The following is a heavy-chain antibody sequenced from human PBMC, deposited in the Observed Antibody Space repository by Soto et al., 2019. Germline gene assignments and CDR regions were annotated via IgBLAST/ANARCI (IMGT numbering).Heavy chain of an antibody. CDR3: AREDYYDSSGHDPDAFDI. CDR1: GFTFSSYA. Sequence: QVQLVESGGGVVQPGRSLRLSCAASGFTFSSYAMHWVRQAPGKGLEWVAVISYDGSNKYYADSVKGRFTISRDNSKNTLYLQMNSLRAEDTAVYYCAREDYYDSSGHDPDAFDIWGQGTMVTVSS. J-gene: IGHJ3*02. CDR2: ISYDGSNK. D-gene: IGHD3-22*01. V-gene: IGHV3-30-3*01.